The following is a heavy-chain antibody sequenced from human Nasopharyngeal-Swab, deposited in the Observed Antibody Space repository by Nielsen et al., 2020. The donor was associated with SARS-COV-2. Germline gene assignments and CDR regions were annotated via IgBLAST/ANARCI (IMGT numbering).Heavy chain of an antibody. CDR2: MSGSGRST. J-gene: IGHJ3*02. Sequence: VRQAPGKGLEWVSSMSGSGRSTYFADSVKGRFTISRDNSKNTLYLQMNSLRAEDTAVYYCAKDWGVGYCSSTSCYAHDAFDIWGQGTMVTVSS. D-gene: IGHD2-2*01. CDR3: AKDWGVGYCSSTSCYAHDAFDI. V-gene: IGHV3-23*01.